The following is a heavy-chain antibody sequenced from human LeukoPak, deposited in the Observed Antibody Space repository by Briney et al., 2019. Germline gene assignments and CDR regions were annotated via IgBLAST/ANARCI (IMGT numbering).Heavy chain of an antibody. Sequence: SVKVSCKASGGTFSSYAISWVRQAPGQGLGWMGGIIPIFGTANYAQKFQGRVTITTDESTSTAYMELSSLRSEDTAVYYCASGYYDSSGYYYVDYWGQGTLVTVSS. CDR1: GGTFSSYA. J-gene: IGHJ4*02. V-gene: IGHV1-69*05. CDR3: ASGYYDSSGYYYVDY. D-gene: IGHD3-22*01. CDR2: IIPIFGTA.